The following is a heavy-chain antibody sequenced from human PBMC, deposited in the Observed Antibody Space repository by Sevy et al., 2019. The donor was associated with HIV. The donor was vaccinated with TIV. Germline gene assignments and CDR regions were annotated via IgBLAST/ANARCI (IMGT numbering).Heavy chain of an antibody. J-gene: IGHJ6*02. Sequence: GGSLRLSCAASGFTFSSYSMNWVRQAPGKGLEWVSYISSSSTIYYADSVKGRFTISRDNAKNSLYLQMNSLRDEDTAVYYCARADGMDVWGQGTTVTVSS. CDR1: GFTFSSYS. V-gene: IGHV3-48*02. CDR3: ARADGMDV. CDR2: ISSSSTI.